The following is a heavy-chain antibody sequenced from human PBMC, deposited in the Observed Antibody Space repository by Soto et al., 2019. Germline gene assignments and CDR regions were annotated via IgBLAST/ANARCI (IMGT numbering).Heavy chain of an antibody. Sequence: GGSLRLSCAASGFTFSTYSMNWVRQAPGKGLEWVSYISSSSSTIFYTGSVKGRFTVSRDNAKNSLYLQMNSLRAEDTAVYYCARDPHVLRFLEWSFDYWGPGTLVTVSS. CDR2: ISSSSSTI. J-gene: IGHJ4*02. CDR3: ARDPHVLRFLEWSFDY. D-gene: IGHD3-3*01. V-gene: IGHV3-48*01. CDR1: GFTFSTYS.